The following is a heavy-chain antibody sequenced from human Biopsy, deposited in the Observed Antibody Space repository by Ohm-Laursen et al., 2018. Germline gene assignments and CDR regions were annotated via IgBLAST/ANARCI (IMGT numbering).Heavy chain of an antibody. CDR3: AADINVWNVNY. D-gene: IGHD1-1*01. J-gene: IGHJ4*02. V-gene: IGHV1-24*01. Sequence: GASVKVSCKVSGYSLTELSMHWVRQAPGQGLEWMGGFAPENGRIVYSQKFRGRVTMTEDTSTSTAYMEVWRLRSDDTAVYYCAADINVWNVNYWGQGTQVIVSS. CDR1: GYSLTELS. CDR2: FAPENGRI.